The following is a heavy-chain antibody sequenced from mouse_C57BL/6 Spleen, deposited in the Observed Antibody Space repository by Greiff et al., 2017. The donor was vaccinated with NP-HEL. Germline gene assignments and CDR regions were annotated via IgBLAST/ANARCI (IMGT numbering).Heavy chain of an antibody. CDR1: GYTFTSYW. D-gene: IGHD1-1*01. CDR2: IDPSDSYT. Sequence: QVQLQQPGAELVRPGTSVKLSCKASGYTFTSYWMHWVKQRPGQGLEWIGVIDPSDSYTNYNQKFKGKATLTVDTSSSTAYMQLSSLTSEDSAVYDCARDYYYGSSYYFDYWGQGTTLTVSS. J-gene: IGHJ2*01. V-gene: IGHV1-59*01. CDR3: ARDYYYGSSYYFDY.